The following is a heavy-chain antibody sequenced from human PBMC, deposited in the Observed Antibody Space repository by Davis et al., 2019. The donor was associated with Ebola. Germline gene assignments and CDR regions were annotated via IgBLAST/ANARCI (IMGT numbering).Heavy chain of an antibody. V-gene: IGHV3-23*01. Sequence: GESLKISCAASGFTFSSYAMSWVRQAPGKGLEWVSAISGSGGSTYYADSVKGRFTISRDNSKNPLYLQMNSLSAEDTAVYYCAKFNSVWLVGRFDYWGQGTLVTVSS. CDR1: GFTFSSYA. D-gene: IGHD6-19*01. CDR2: ISGSGGST. J-gene: IGHJ4*02. CDR3: AKFNSVWLVGRFDY.